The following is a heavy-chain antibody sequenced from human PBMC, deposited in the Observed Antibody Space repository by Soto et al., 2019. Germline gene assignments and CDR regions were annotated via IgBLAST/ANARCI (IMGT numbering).Heavy chain of an antibody. Sequence: SETLSLTCSVSGASFTSAVYYCSWIRQLPGKGLEWIGYIQNSVSTIYSPSLKSRATISVDTSKNQFSLRLNSVTAADTAVYYCARDRLSCSSTSCYRNWFDPWGQGTLVTVSS. CDR1: GASFTSAVYY. CDR3: ARDRLSCSSTSCYRNWFDP. V-gene: IGHV4-31*03. D-gene: IGHD2-2*01. CDR2: IQNSVST. J-gene: IGHJ5*02.